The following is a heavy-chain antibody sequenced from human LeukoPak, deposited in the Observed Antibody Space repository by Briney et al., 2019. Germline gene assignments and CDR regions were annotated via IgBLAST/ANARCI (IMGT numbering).Heavy chain of an antibody. CDR1: VGTFSSYA. CDR2: IFPIFATA. V-gene: IGHV1-69*13. D-gene: IGHD1-26*01. CDR3: AREGGSYEAYFDY. J-gene: IGHJ4*02. Sequence: SVKVSCKASVGTFSSYAISWVRQAPGQGLEWMGRIFPIFATANYAQKFQGRVTITADESTSTAYMELSSLRSEDTAVYYCAREGGSYEAYFDYWGQGTLVTVSS.